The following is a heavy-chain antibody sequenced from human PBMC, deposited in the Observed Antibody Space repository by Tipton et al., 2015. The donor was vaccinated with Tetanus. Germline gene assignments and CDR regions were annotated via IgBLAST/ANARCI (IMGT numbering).Heavy chain of an antibody. Sequence: TLSLTCAVYGGSFSGYYWSWIRQPPGKGLEWIGEINHSGSTNYNPSLKSRVTISVDTSKNQFSLKLSSVTAADTAVYYCASIPTLWFGRYNWFDPWGQGTLVTVSS. CDR3: ASIPTLWFGRYNWFDP. V-gene: IGHV4-34*01. D-gene: IGHD3-10*01. CDR2: INHSGST. J-gene: IGHJ5*02. CDR1: GGSFSGYY.